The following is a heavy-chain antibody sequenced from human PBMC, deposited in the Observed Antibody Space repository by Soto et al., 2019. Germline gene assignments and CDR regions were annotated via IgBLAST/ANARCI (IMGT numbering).Heavy chain of an antibody. J-gene: IGHJ6*02. D-gene: IGHD6-13*01. CDR2: IWYDGSNK. CDR1: GFTFSSYG. Sequence: VQLVESGGGVVQPGRSLRLSCAASGFTFSSYGMHWVRQAPGKGLEWVAVIWYDGSNKYYADSVKGRFTISRDNSKNTLYLQMNSLRAEDTAVYYCARESRPGSWYEGYYYYYGMDVWGQGTTVTVSS. CDR3: ARESRPGSWYEGYYYYYGMDV. V-gene: IGHV3-33*01.